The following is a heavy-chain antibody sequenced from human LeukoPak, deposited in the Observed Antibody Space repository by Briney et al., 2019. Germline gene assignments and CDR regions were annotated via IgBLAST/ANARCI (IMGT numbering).Heavy chain of an antibody. CDR3: ARRAANAFDI. CDR2: IKQDGSEK. J-gene: IGHJ3*02. V-gene: IGHV3-7*01. CDR1: GFTFSSYW. Sequence: PGGSPRLSCAASGFTFSSYWMSWVRQAPGRGLEWVANIKQDGSEKNYVDSVKGRFTVSRDNAKNSLYLQMNSLRAEDTAVYYCARRAANAFDIWGQGTMVTVSS. D-gene: IGHD6-25*01.